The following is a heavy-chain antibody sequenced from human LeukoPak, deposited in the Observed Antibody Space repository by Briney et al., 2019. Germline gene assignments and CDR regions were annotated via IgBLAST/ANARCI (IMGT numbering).Heavy chain of an antibody. CDR2: INHSGST. D-gene: IGHD3-22*01. J-gene: IGHJ4*02. Sequence: SETLSLTCAVDGGSFSGYYWSWIRQPPGKGLEGIGEINHSGSTNYNPSLKSRVTISVDTSKNQFSLKLSSVTAADTAVYYCARQFSSGYYQRANGYWGQGTLVTVSS. CDR1: GGSFSGYY. V-gene: IGHV4-34*01. CDR3: ARQFSSGYYQRANGY.